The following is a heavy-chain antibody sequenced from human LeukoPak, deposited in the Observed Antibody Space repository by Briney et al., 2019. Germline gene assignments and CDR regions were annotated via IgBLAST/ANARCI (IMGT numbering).Heavy chain of an antibody. CDR2: VHSNGRT. Sequence: SETLSLTCTVSGGSISSYYWNWIRQPPGKGLEWVGYVHSNGRTTSSPSVRSRLSMSVDASKNEFSLRVNSVIAADTAVYYCARWGGEPHLPFDYWGQGILVSASS. D-gene: IGHD3-16*01. V-gene: IGHV4-59*01. J-gene: IGHJ4*02. CDR3: ARWGGEPHLPFDY. CDR1: GGSISSYY.